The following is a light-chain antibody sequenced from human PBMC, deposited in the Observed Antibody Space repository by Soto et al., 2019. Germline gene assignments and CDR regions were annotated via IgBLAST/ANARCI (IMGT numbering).Light chain of an antibody. Sequence: QSVLTQPASVSGSPGQSITISCTGTSSDVGGFDYVSWYQHHPGKAPKLMIYDVSNRPSGVSNRFSGSKSGNTASLIISGLQAEDEADYFCTSYTTSRAHYVFGTGTKVTVL. CDR1: SSDVGGFDY. J-gene: IGLJ1*01. CDR3: TSYTTSRAHYV. CDR2: DVS. V-gene: IGLV2-14*01.